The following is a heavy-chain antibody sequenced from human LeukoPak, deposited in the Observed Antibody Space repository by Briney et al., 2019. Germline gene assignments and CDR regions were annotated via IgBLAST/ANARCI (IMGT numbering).Heavy chain of an antibody. CDR1: GFTFSGYA. J-gene: IGHJ4*02. CDR3: PKDKALWLLSGSDY. V-gene: IGHV3-23*01. D-gene: IGHD5-18*01. Sequence: GGSLRLACAASGFTFSGYAMSWVRHAPGKGLEWVSAISGSGGSTYYADSVKGRFTISRDNSKNTLYLQMNSLRAEDTAVYYCPKDKALWLLSGSDYWGQGTLVTVSS. CDR2: ISGSGGST.